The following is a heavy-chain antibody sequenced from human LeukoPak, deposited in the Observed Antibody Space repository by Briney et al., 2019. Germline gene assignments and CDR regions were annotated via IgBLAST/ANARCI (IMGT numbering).Heavy chain of an antibody. CDR2: INPNSGGT. Sequence: ASVKVSCKASGYTFTGYYMHWVRQAPGQGLEWMGWINPNSGGTNYAQKFQGRVTMTRDTSISTAYLQWSSLKASDTAMYYCARRRVAATYRGAFDIWGQGTMVTVSS. CDR3: ARRRVAATYRGAFDI. J-gene: IGHJ3*02. V-gene: IGHV1-2*02. D-gene: IGHD2-15*01. CDR1: GYTFTGYY.